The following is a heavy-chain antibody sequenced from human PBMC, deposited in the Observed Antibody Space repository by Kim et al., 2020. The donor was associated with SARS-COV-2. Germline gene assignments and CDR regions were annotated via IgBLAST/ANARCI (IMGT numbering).Heavy chain of an antibody. D-gene: IGHD5-12*01. CDR3: ARGPDGYNSRYYGMDV. V-gene: IGHV1-69*13. CDR1: GGTFSSYA. J-gene: IGHJ6*02. CDR2: IIPIFGTA. Sequence: SVKVSCKASGGTFSSYAISWVRQAPGQGLEWMGGIIPIFGTANYAQKFQGRVTITADESTSTAYMELSSLRSEDTAVYYCARGPDGYNSRYYGMDVWGQGTTVTVSS.